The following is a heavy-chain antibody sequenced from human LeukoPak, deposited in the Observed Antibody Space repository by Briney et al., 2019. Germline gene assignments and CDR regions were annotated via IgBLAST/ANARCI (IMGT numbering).Heavy chain of an antibody. CDR2: ISYSGST. J-gene: IGHJ4*02. Sequence: SETLSLTCTVSGGSISSSGHYWDWIRQPAGKGLEWIGSISYSGSTYYNPSLKSRVTISRDTSENQFSLKLSSVTAADTAVYYCARRRQLAIDYWGQETPVTVAS. D-gene: IGHD6-6*01. V-gene: IGHV4-39*01. CDR3: ARRRQLAIDY. CDR1: GGSISSSGHY.